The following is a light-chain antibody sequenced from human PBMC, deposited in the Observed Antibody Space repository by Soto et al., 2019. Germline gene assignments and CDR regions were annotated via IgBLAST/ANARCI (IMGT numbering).Light chain of an antibody. CDR3: QQRSNWQYT. CDR2: DTS. V-gene: IGKV3-11*01. J-gene: IGKJ2*01. Sequence: ELVLTQSPATLSLSPGERATLSCRASQSVSGYSAWYQQKPGQAPRLLIYDTSNRATGIPARFSGSGSGTDFTLTISGQEPEDFAVYYCQQRSNWQYTFGLGTRLEIK. CDR1: QSVSGY.